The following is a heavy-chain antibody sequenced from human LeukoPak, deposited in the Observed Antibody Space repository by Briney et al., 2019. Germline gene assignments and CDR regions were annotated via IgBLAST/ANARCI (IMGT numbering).Heavy chain of an antibody. V-gene: IGHV3-30*02. CDR2: IRHDGSNK. CDR1: GFTFSSYG. J-gene: IGHJ5*02. Sequence: PGGSLRLSCAASGFTFSSYGMHWVRQAPGKGLEWVAFIRHDGSNKYYADSVKGRFTISRDNSKNTLYLQMNSLRAEDTAVYYCAKFSYSRALAWGQGTLVTVSS. D-gene: IGHD6-13*01. CDR3: AKFSYSRALA.